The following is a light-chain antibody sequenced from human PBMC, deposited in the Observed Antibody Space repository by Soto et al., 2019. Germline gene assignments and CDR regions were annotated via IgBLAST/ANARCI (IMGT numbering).Light chain of an antibody. CDR2: GAS. V-gene: IGKV3-15*01. Sequence: EIVLTQSPGTLSVSPGERATLSCRASQSVSSKLAWYQQKPGQAPRLLFYGASTGATGIPARFSGSESETEFTLSMSSLQSEEFAVYCCKQYNNWAGTFGQGTKVEIK. CDR1: QSVSSK. CDR3: KQYNNWAGT. J-gene: IGKJ1*01.